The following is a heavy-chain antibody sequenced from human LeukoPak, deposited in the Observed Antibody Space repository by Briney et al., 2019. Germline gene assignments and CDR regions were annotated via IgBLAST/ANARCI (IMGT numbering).Heavy chain of an antibody. CDR2: IKQDGSEK. CDR3: ARVENYYYYYMDV. D-gene: IGHD1-1*01. Sequence: GGSLRLSCAASGFTFSSYAMSWVRQAPGKGLEWVANIKQDGSEKYYVDSVKGRFTISRDNAKNSLYQQMNSLRAEDTAVYYCARVENYYYYYMDVWGKGTTVTVSS. CDR1: GFTFSSYA. V-gene: IGHV3-7*01. J-gene: IGHJ6*03.